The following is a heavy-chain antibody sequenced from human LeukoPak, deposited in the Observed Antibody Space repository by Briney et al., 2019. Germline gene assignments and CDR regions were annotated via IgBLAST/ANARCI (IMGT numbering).Heavy chain of an antibody. Sequence: SETLSLTCTVSGGSISSYYWSWIQQPPGKGLEWIGYLYYSGSTNYNPSLKSRVTISVDTSKNQFSLKLSSVTAADTAVYYCARASGRDGYNQHLFDYWGQGTLVTVSS. V-gene: IGHV4-59*01. CDR2: LYYSGST. J-gene: IGHJ4*02. CDR3: ARASGRDGYNQHLFDY. D-gene: IGHD5-24*01. CDR1: GGSISSYY.